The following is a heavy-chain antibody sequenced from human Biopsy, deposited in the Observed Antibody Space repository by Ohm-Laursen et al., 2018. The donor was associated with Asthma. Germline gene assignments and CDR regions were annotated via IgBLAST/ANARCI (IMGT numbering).Heavy chain of an antibody. CDR1: GYSFNSAG. CDR3: ARAVDYSHYYGIDV. V-gene: IGHV1-18*01. Sequence: ASVNVSCKTSGYSFNSAGITWARQAPGQGLEWMGWISVYNGNTKVAQKLQDRVTMITDTSTSTAYMELRSLRSDDTAVYFCARAVDYSHYYGIDVWGQGTTVTVS. CDR2: ISVYNGNT. D-gene: IGHD3-10*01. J-gene: IGHJ6*02.